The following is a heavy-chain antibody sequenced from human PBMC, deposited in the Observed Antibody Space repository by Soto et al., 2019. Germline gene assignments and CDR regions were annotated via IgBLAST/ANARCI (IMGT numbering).Heavy chain of an antibody. CDR2: ISFSGTTI. CDR3: ARDSVPY. V-gene: IGHV3-48*01. Sequence: PGGSLRLSSAASGFTFSSYSMNWVRQAPGKGLEWVSYISFSGTTIHYADSVKGRFTISRDNAKNSLYLHMNSLRVEDTAVYYCARDSVPYWGQGTLVTVSS. D-gene: IGHD6-6*01. J-gene: IGHJ4*02. CDR1: GFTFSSYS.